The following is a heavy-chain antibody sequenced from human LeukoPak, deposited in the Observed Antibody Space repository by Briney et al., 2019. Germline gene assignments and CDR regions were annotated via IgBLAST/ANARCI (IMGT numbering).Heavy chain of an antibody. V-gene: IGHV3-48*04. D-gene: IGHD3-10*01. CDR2: IGSAI. CDR1: GFTFSDFS. CDR3: ARDYYNSGDY. Sequence: PGGSLRLSCVASGFTFSDFSLNWVRQAPGKGLEWISYIGSAIYYADSVKGRFTISRDNAKNTLYLQMNSLRAEDTAMYYCARDYYNSGDYWGQGTLVTVSS. J-gene: IGHJ4*02.